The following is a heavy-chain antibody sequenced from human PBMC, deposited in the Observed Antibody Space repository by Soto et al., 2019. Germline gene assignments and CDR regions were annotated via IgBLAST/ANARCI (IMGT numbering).Heavy chain of an antibody. CDR3: ARELKRENCSGGSCYSGFDNWFDP. Sequence: SETLSLTCTVSGGSISSYYWSWIRQPPGKGLEWIGYIYYSGSTNYNPSLKSRVTISVDTSKNQFSLKLSSVTAADTAVYYCARELKRENCSGGSCYSGFDNWFDPWGQGTLVTVSS. CDR1: GGSISSYY. V-gene: IGHV4-59*01. CDR2: IYYSGST. D-gene: IGHD2-15*01. J-gene: IGHJ5*02.